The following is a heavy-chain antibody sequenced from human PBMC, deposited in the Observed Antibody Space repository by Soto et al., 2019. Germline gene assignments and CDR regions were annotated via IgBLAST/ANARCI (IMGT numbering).Heavy chain of an antibody. CDR1: GGTFSSYT. CDR3: ARVSTYDSGYGMDV. CDR2: IIPILGIA. D-gene: IGHD3-3*01. Sequence: QVQLVQSGAEVKKPGSSVKVSCKASGGTFSSYTISWVRQAPGQGLEWMGRIIPILGIANYAQKFQGRVTITADKSTSTAYMELSSLRSEDTAMYYCARVSTYDSGYGMDVWGQGTTVTVSS. J-gene: IGHJ6*02. V-gene: IGHV1-69*02.